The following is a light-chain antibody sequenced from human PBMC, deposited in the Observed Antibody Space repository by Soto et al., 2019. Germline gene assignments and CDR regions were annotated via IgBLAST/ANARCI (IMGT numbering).Light chain of an antibody. CDR2: GAS. J-gene: IGKJ2*01. CDR3: QQYNNWPPNT. Sequence: EIVMTQSPATLSVSPGERATLSCRASQSVSSNLAWYQQKPGQAPRLLIYGASTRATDIPARFSGSGSGTEFTLTISSLQSEDFAVYYCQQYNNWPPNTFGQGTKLEI. V-gene: IGKV3-15*01. CDR1: QSVSSN.